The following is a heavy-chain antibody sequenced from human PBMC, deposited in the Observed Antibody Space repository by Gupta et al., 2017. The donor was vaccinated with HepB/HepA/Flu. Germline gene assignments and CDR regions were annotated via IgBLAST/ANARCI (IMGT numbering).Heavy chain of an antibody. CDR1: GGSISSSSYY. J-gene: IGHJ6*02. D-gene: IGHD3-9*01. Sequence: QLQLQESGPGLVKPSETLSLTCTVSGGSISSSSYYWGWIRQPPGKGLEWIGSIYYSGSTYYNPSLKSRVTISVDTSKNQFARKLSSVTAAETAVYYCARRRPVHDDSLTGYYQDVWGQGTTVTVSS. V-gene: IGHV4-39*01. CDR3: ARRRPVHDDSLTGYYQDV. CDR2: IYYSGST.